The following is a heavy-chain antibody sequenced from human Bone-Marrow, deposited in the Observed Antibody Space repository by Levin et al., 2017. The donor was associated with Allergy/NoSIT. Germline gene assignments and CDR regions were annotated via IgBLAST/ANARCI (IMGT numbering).Heavy chain of an antibody. CDR1: GGSIRSGGYS. V-gene: IGHV4-30-2*01. J-gene: IGHJ5*02. D-gene: IGHD2-2*01. CDR2: IYHSGST. Sequence: SQTLSLTCAVSGGSIRSGGYSWSWIRQPPGKGLEWIGYIYHSGSTYYNPSLKSRVTISVDRSKNQFSLKLSSVTAADTAVYYCARDRCISTSCYWFDPWGQGTLVTVSS. CDR3: ARDRCISTSCYWFDP.